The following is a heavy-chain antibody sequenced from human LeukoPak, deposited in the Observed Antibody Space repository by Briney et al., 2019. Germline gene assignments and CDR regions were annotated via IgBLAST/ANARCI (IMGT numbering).Heavy chain of an antibody. CDR1: GFTFSSYS. D-gene: IGHD2-21*01. CDR3: ARTIAYCGGDCYSGFDY. V-gene: IGHV3-48*01. J-gene: IGHJ4*02. Sequence: PGGSLRLSCAASGFTFSSYSMNWVRQAPGKGLEWVSYISSSSSTIYYADSVKGRFTISRDNAKNSLYLQMNSPRAEDTAVYYCARTIAYCGGDCYSGFDYWGQGTLVTVSS. CDR2: ISSSSSTI.